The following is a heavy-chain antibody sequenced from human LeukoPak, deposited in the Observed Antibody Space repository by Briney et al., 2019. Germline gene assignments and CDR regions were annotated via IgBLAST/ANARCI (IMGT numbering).Heavy chain of an antibody. CDR2: IYYSGST. CDR1: GRSISSYY. V-gene: IGHV4-59*01. D-gene: IGHD1-26*01. CDR3: AREGSAQEQKDAFDS. Sequence: SETLSLTCTVSGRSISSYYWSWLRQPPGKGVEGLGYIYYSGSTNYNPSLKSRVTISVDTYKNPCSLKLSSVTAADTAVYYCAREGSAQEQKDAFDSWGQGTMVAASS. J-gene: IGHJ3*02.